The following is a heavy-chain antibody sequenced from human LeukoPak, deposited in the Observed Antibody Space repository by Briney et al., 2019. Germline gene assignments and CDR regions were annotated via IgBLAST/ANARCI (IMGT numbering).Heavy chain of an antibody. CDR1: GGSISSSSYY. D-gene: IGHD2-21*02. J-gene: IGHJ5*02. V-gene: IGHV4-39*07. Sequence: PSETLSLTCTVSGGSISSSSYYWGWIRQPPGKGLEWIGSIYHSGSTYYNPSLKSRVTISVDRSKNQFSLKLSSVTAADTAVYYCARAWSDYYNWFDPWGQGTLVTVSS. CDR3: ARAWSDYYNWFDP. CDR2: IYHSGST.